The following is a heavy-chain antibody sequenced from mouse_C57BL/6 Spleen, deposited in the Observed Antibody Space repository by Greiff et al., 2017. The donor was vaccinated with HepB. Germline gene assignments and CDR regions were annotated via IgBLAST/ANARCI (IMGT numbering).Heavy chain of an antibody. CDR3: ARVYDGYYGLYAMDY. D-gene: IGHD2-3*01. J-gene: IGHJ4*01. V-gene: IGHV1-64*01. CDR2: IHPNSGST. Sequence: QVQLQQPGAELVKPGASVKLSCKASGYTFTSYWMHWVKQRPGQGLEWIGMIHPNSGSTNYNEKFKSKATLTVDKSSSTAYMQLSSLTFEDSAVYYCARVYDGYYGLYAMDYWGQGTSVTVSS. CDR1: GYTFTSYW.